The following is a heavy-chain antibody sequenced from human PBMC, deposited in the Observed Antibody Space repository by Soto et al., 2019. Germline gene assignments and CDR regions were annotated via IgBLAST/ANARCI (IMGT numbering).Heavy chain of an antibody. CDR3: ASSQELERPHDAFEI. CDR2: IIPILGIA. J-gene: IGHJ3*02. D-gene: IGHD1-1*01. Sequence: SVKVSCKASGGTFSSYTISWVRQAPGQGLEWMGRIIPILGIANYAQKFQGRVTITADKSTSTAYMELSSLRSEDTAVYYCASSQELERPHDAFEIWGQGTMVTVSS. CDR1: GGTFSSYT. V-gene: IGHV1-69*02.